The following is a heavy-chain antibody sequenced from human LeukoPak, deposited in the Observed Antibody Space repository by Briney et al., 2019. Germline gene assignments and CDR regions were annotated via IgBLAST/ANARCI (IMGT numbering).Heavy chain of an antibody. CDR1: GVTFSSYS. CDR2: ISSSSSYI. CDR3: ARGSSLPDAFDI. Sequence: GGSLRLSCAPSGVTFSSYSMNWVRQAPGKGLEWVSSISSSSSYIYYADSVKGRFTISRDNAKNSLYLQMNSLRAEDTAVYYCARGSSLPDAFDIWAKGQWSPSLQ. J-gene: IGHJ3*02. D-gene: IGHD1-26*01. V-gene: IGHV3-21*01.